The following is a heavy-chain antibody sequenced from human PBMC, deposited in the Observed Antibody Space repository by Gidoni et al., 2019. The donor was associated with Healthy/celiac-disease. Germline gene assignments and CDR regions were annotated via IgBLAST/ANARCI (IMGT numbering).Heavy chain of an antibody. CDR1: GYTFTSYG. J-gene: IGHJ5*02. D-gene: IGHD6-19*01. V-gene: IGHV1-18*01. CDR3: ARDFSSGWYKGNWFDP. CDR2: ISAYNGNT. Sequence: QVQLVQSGAEVKKPGASVKVSCKASGYTFTSYGLRWVRQAPGQGLEWMGWISAYNGNTNYAQKLQGRVTMTTDTSTSTAYMELRSLRSDDTAVYYCARDFSSGWYKGNWFDPWGQGTLVTVSS.